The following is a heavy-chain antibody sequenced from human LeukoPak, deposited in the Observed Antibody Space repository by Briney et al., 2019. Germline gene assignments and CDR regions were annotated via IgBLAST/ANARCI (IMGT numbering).Heavy chain of an antibody. J-gene: IGHJ4*02. CDR1: GFLFNTNW. Sequence: GGSLRLSCAGSGFLFNTNWMTWVRQAPGKGLEWVATIKQDGSEKYYVDSVKGRFTISRDNAKNSLYLQMNSLRAEDTAVYHCATGRSCATCYLPDYWGQGTLVTVSS. V-gene: IGHV3-7*01. D-gene: IGHD2-2*01. CDR2: IKQDGSEK. CDR3: ATGRSCATCYLPDY.